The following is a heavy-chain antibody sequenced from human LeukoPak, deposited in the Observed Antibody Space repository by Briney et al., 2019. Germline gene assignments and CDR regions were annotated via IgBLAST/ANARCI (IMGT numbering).Heavy chain of an antibody. V-gene: IGHV1-2*02. CDR2: ISPNSGGS. CDR1: GYTFTDYY. Sequence: ASVKVSCKASGYTFTDYYIHWVRQAPGQGLEWMGWISPNSGGSNFAQKFRGRVTMTRNTSISAAYMELSRLRSDDTAVYYCARTPRGYCSGGSCQDYWGQGTLVTVSS. J-gene: IGHJ4*02. CDR3: ARTPRGYCSGGSCQDY. D-gene: IGHD2-15*01.